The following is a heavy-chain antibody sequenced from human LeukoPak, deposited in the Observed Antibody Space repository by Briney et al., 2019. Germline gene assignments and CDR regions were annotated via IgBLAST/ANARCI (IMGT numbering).Heavy chain of an antibody. V-gene: IGHV1-58*02. D-gene: IGHD5-12*01. CDR2: IVVGSGNT. CDR1: GFTFTSSA. Sequence: GTXVKASFKASGFTFTSSAMQWVRQARGQRLEWIGWIVVGSGNTNYSQKFQERVTITRDMSTSTAYMELSSLRSEDTAVYYCAAFIVATSNFVDYWGQGTLVTVSS. CDR3: AAFIVATSNFVDY. J-gene: IGHJ4*02.